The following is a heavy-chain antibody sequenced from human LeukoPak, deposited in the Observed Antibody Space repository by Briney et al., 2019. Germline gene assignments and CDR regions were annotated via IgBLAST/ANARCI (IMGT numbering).Heavy chain of an antibody. CDR1: GGSISSYY. J-gene: IGHJ4*02. V-gene: IGHV3-9*01. CDR2: ISWNSGSI. D-gene: IGHD3-10*01. CDR3: AKDIFTMVRGVVDY. Sequence: LSLTCTVSGGSISSYYWSWVRQAPGKGLEWVSGISWNSGSIGYADSVKGRFTISRDNAKNSLYLQMNSLRAEDTALYYCAKDIFTMVRGVVDYWGQGTLVTVST.